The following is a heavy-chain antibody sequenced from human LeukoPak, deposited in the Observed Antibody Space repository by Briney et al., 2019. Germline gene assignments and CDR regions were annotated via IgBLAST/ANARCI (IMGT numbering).Heavy chain of an antibody. CDR2: IYHSGST. Sequence: SETLSLTCAVSGGSISSSNWWSWVRQPPGKGLEWIGEIYHSGSTNYNPSLRSQVTISVDTSKKQFSLKLKSVTAADTAIYYCARETAAAGSFIAINDYWGQGTLVTVSS. CDR1: GGSISSSNW. J-gene: IGHJ4*02. CDR3: ARETAAAGSFIAINDY. V-gene: IGHV4-4*02. D-gene: IGHD6-13*01.